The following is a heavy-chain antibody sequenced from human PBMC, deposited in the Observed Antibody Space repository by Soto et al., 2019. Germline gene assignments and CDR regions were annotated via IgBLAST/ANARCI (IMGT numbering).Heavy chain of an antibody. CDR1: GLTFGSRA. CDR3: ARGSTDSYPGSRIFDF. CDR2: ITDTGGDA. Sequence: GGSLRLSCVASGLTFGSRAVTWVRQAPGEGLQWVSTITDTGGDAKYADSVRGRFVISRDNSKKTLYLQMTSLTAEDSAMYYCARGSTDSYPGSRIFDFWGRGTLVTVSS. J-gene: IGHJ4*02. D-gene: IGHD3-10*01. V-gene: IGHV3-23*01.